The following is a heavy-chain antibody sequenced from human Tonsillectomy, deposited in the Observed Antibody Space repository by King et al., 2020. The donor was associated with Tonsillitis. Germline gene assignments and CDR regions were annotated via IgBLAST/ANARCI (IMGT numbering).Heavy chain of an antibody. Sequence: QLVQSGAEVKKPGESLKISCKGSGYSFTSYWIGWVRQMPGKGLEWMGIIYPGDSDTRYSPSFQGPVTISADKSISTAYLQWSSLKASDTAMYYCARGEVGYYYDSSGEYYFDYWGQGTLVTVSS. V-gene: IGHV5-51*01. CDR2: IYPGDSDT. CDR1: GYSFTSYW. D-gene: IGHD3-22*01. J-gene: IGHJ4*02. CDR3: ARGEVGYYYDSSGEYYFDY.